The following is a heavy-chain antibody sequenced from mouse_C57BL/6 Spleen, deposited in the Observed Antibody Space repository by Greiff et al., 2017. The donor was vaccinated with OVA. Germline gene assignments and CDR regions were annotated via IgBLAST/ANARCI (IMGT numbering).Heavy chain of an antibody. CDR1: GYTFTSYW. D-gene: IGHD1-1*01. Sequence: VQLQQPGAELVKPGASVKLSCKASGYTFTSYWMHWVKQRPGQGLEWIGMIHPNSGSTNYNEKFKSKATLTVDKSSSTAYMQLSSLTSEDSAVYYCAREPTVVATNYWGQGTTLTVSS. CDR2: IHPNSGST. V-gene: IGHV1-64*01. CDR3: AREPTVVATNY. J-gene: IGHJ2*01.